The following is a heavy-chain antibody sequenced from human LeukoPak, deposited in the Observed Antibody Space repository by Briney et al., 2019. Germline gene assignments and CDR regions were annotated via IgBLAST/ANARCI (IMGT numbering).Heavy chain of an antibody. D-gene: IGHD3-22*01. CDR1: GGTFSSYA. V-gene: IGHV1-69*05. CDR2: IIPIFGTA. Sequence: SVKVSCKASGGTFSSYAISWVRQAPGQGLEWMGRIIPIFGTANYAQKFQGRVTITTDESTSTAYMELSSLRSEDTAVYYCARTPLKHYYDSSGYGAFDIWGQGTMVTVSS. J-gene: IGHJ3*02. CDR3: ARTPLKHYYDSSGYGAFDI.